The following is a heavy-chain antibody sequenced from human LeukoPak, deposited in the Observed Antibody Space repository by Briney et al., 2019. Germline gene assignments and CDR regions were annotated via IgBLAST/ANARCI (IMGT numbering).Heavy chain of an antibody. D-gene: IGHD1-14*01. V-gene: IGHV4-39*07. CDR2: IYYSGST. CDR3: ARGADRNPGAFDI. CDR1: GGSISSSSYY. J-gene: IGHJ3*02. Sequence: PSETLSLTCTVSGGSISSSSYYWGWIRQPPGKGLEWIGSIYYSGSTNYNPSLKSRVTISVDASKNQFSLKLSSVTAADTAVYYCARGADRNPGAFDIWGQGTMVTVSS.